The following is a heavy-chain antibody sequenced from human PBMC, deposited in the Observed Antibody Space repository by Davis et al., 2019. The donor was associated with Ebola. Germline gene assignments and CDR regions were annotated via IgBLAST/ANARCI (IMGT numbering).Heavy chain of an antibody. CDR2: ISYDGSNK. J-gene: IGHJ3*02. CDR1: GFTFSSYA. CDR3: ARANRNDLSGAFDI. Sequence: PGGSLRLSCAASGFTFSSYAMHWVRQAPGKGLEWVAVISYDGSNKYYADSVKGRFTISRDNSKNTLYLQMNSLRAEDTAVYYCARANRNDLSGAFDIWGQGTTVTVSS. D-gene: IGHD1-1*01. V-gene: IGHV3-30*14.